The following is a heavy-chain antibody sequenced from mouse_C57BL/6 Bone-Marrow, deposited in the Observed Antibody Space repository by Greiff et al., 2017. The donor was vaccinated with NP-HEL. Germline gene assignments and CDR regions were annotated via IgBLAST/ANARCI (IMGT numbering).Heavy chain of an antibody. V-gene: IGHV1-72*01. CDR1: GYTFTSYW. CDR3: ATGYYGGPWFAY. D-gene: IGHD1-1*01. J-gene: IGHJ3*01. CDR2: IAPNSGGT. Sequence: VQLQQPGAELVKPGASVKLSCKASGYTFTSYWMHWVKQRPGRGLEWIGRIAPNSGGTKYNEKFKSKATLTVDKPSSTAYMQRSSLTSEDSAVYYCATGYYGGPWFAYWGQGTLVTVSA.